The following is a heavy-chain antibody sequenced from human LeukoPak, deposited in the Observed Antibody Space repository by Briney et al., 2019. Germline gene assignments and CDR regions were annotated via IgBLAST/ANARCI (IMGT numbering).Heavy chain of an antibody. CDR2: INHSGST. CDR3: AGVLEWLSGASYYFDY. CDR1: GGSHSGYY. D-gene: IGHD3-3*01. Sequence: SETLSLTCAVYGGSHSGYYWSWIRQPAGKGLEWIGEINHSGSTNYNPSLKSRATISVDTSKNQFSLKLSSVTAADTAVYYCAGVLEWLSGASYYFDYWGQGTLVTVSS. J-gene: IGHJ4*02. V-gene: IGHV4-34*01.